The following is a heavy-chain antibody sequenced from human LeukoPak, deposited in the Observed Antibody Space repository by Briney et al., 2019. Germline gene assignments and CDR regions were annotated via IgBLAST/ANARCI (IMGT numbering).Heavy chain of an antibody. Sequence: GGSLRLSCAASGFTFSSYGMHWVRQAPGKGLEWVAVISYDGSNKYYADSVKGRFTISRDNSKNTLYLRMNSLRAEDTAVYYCAKANPWGDWGQGTLVTVSS. CDR2: ISYDGSNK. V-gene: IGHV3-30*18. D-gene: IGHD3-16*01. J-gene: IGHJ4*02. CDR3: AKANPWGD. CDR1: GFTFSSYG.